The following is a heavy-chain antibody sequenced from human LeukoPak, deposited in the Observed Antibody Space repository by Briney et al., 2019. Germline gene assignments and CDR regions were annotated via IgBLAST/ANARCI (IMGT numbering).Heavy chain of an antibody. Sequence: SETLSLTCTVSGGSITSANYYWACIRQPPGKGLEWIGSTYYTGGTYYNPSLKSRVTISVDTSKNQFSLNLSSVTAADTAVYYCARVSDGRAFDYWGQGTLVTVSS. V-gene: IGHV4-39*07. CDR3: ARVSDGRAFDY. CDR2: TYYTGGT. D-gene: IGHD1-26*01. CDR1: GGSITSANYY. J-gene: IGHJ4*02.